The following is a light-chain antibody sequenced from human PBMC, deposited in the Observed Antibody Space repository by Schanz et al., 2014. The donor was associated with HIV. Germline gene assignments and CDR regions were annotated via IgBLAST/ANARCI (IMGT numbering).Light chain of an antibody. CDR2: DAS. Sequence: EILLTQSPATLSLSPGERATLFCRASQSVRTYLAWYQQKPGQGPRPLIFDASNRATGIPARFSGSGSGTDFTLTISSLEPEDFAVYYCQQRSNWPPGITFGGGTKVEI. J-gene: IGKJ4*01. CDR1: QSVRTY. V-gene: IGKV3-11*01. CDR3: QQRSNWPPGIT.